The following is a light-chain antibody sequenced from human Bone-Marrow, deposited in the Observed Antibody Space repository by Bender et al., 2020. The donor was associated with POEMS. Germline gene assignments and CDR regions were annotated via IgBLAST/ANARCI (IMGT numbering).Light chain of an antibody. CDR2: SSH. J-gene: IGLJ3*02. CDR3: QSYDSSGTVV. CDR1: SSNIGAHA. V-gene: IGLV1-44*01. Sequence: QSVLTQPPSASGTPGQRVTISCSGGSSNIGAHAVNWYQHLPGTAPKLLIYSSHRRPSEVPDRFSGSRSGTSASLAISGLQSEDEADYYCQSYDSSGTVVFGGGTRLTVL.